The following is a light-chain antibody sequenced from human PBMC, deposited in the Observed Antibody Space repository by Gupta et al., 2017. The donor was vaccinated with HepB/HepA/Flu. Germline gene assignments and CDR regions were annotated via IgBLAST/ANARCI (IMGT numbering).Light chain of an antibody. CDR3: ETWDSNIPKV. J-gene: IGLJ3*02. CDR1: SRHTTYS. CDR2: VERSGNY. Sequence: QPLLTQSSSASPSLRSPVKLTCTLSSRHTTYSIAWHQQQPGKAPRYLMKVERSGNYNKGSGVPDRFSGSSSGADRYLTISNPQSEDEADYYCETWDSNIPKVFGGGTKLTLL. V-gene: IGLV4-60*03.